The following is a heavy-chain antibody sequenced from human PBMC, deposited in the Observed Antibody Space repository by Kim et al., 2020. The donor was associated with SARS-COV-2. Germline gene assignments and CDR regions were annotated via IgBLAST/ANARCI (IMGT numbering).Heavy chain of an antibody. Sequence: GGSLRLSCVASGFTFNNAWMSWVRQAPGRGLEWVGHIKRKTDGATTDYAAAVKDRFTISRDDSKNTLYLQMNSLKTEDTAVYYCATVGIVDWDQGT. CDR1: GFTFNNAW. J-gene: IGHJ4*02. V-gene: IGHV3-15*01. D-gene: IGHD3-16*02. CDR2: IKRKTDGATT. CDR3: ATVGIVD.